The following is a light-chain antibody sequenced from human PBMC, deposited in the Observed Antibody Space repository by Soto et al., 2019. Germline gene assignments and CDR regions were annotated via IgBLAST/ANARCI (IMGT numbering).Light chain of an antibody. J-gene: IGKJ2*01. CDR1: QSVRSNY. CDR3: QQYGGSPYT. Sequence: EIVLTQSPGTLSLSPGERATLSCRASQSVRSNYLAWYQQKPGQAPRLLIYGASCRATGIPDRFSGTGSGTDFTLTISRLEPEDFAVYYCQQYGGSPYTFGQGTKLEIK. CDR2: GAS. V-gene: IGKV3-20*01.